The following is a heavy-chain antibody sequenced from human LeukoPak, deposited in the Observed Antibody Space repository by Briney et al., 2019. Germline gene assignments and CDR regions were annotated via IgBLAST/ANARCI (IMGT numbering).Heavy chain of an antibody. CDR1: GFTFSTYW. CDR2: ISGSGGST. CDR3: AKPAEWLSYYFDY. V-gene: IGHV3-23*01. J-gene: IGHJ4*02. Sequence: GGSLRLSCAASGFTFSTYWMHWVRQAPGKGLEWVSAISGSGGSTYYADSVKGRFTISRDNSKNTLYLQMNSLRAEDTAVYYCAKPAEWLSYYFDYWGQGTLVTVSS. D-gene: IGHD3-3*01.